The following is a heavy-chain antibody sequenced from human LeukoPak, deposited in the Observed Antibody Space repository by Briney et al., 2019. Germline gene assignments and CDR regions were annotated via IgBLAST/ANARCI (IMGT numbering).Heavy chain of an antibody. J-gene: IGHJ5*02. Sequence: SETLSLTCTVSGDSVSSGSLYCSWIRQAPGKGLQWIAYIHYGGTTNYNPSLKSRVSVSIDTSKNQFSLKLSSVTAADTAVYYCARGGGYDSNWFDPWGQGTLVTVSS. CDR1: GDSVSSGSLY. CDR2: IHYGGTT. CDR3: ARGGGYDSNWFDP. V-gene: IGHV4-61*01. D-gene: IGHD5-12*01.